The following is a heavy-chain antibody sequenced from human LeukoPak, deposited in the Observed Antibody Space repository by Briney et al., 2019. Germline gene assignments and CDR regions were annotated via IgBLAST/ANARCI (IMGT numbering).Heavy chain of an antibody. D-gene: IGHD3-10*01. V-gene: IGHV3-33*01. Sequence: GGSLRLSCTASRFTFSSYGMHWVRQAPGKGLEWVAVIWYDGSNKYYADSVKGRFTISRDNSKNTLYLQMNSLRAEDTAVYYCAREILYYYGSGSPEDYYYYGMDVWGQGTTVTVSS. J-gene: IGHJ6*02. CDR2: IWYDGSNK. CDR3: AREILYYYGSGSPEDYYYYGMDV. CDR1: RFTFSSYG.